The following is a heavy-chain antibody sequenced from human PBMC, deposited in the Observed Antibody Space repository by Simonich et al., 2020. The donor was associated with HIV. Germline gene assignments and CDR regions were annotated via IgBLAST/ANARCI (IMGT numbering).Heavy chain of an antibody. V-gene: IGHV3-30*07. Sequence: QVQLVESGGGVVQHGRSLRLSCAASGFTCSSYAMHWVRQAPGKGLEWVAVISYDGSNKYYADSVKGRFTISRDNSKNTLYLQMNSLRAEDTAVYYCASGGSISSVWADDYWGQGTLVTVSS. CDR1: GFTCSSYA. CDR3: ASGGSISSVWADDY. CDR2: ISYDGSNK. J-gene: IGHJ4*02. D-gene: IGHD3-16*01.